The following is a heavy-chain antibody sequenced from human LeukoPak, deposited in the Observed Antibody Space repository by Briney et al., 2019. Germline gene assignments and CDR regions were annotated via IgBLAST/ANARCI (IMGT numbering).Heavy chain of an antibody. CDR3: ATSSPRGSSTDSRAFDI. J-gene: IGHJ3*02. D-gene: IGHD1-26*01. CDR1: GYTLTELS. CDR2: FDPEDGET. Sequence: GASVKVSCKVSGYTLTELSMHWVRQAPGKGLEWMGGFDPEDGETIYAQKFQGRVTMTEDTSTDTAYMELSSLRSEDTAVYYCATSSPRGSSTDSRAFDIWGQGTMVTVSS. V-gene: IGHV1-24*01.